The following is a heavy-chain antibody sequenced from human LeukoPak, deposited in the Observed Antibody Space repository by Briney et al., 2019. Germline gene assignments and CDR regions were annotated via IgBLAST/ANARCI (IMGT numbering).Heavy chain of an antibody. V-gene: IGHV3-30-3*01. Sequence: GGSLRLSCAASGFTFSSYAMHWVRQAPGKGLEWVAVISYDGSNKYYADSVKGRFTISRDNSKITLYLQMNSLRAEDTAVYYCARDGAVAVSPPSFFDYWGQGTLVTVSS. CDR1: GFTFSSYA. J-gene: IGHJ4*02. CDR2: ISYDGSNK. D-gene: IGHD6-19*01. CDR3: ARDGAVAVSPPSFFDY.